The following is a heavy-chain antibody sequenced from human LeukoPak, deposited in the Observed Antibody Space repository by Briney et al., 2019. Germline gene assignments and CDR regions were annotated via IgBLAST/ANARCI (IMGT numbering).Heavy chain of an antibody. D-gene: IGHD6-19*01. J-gene: IGHJ5*02. CDR1: GFTFSSYW. Sequence: GGSLRLSCAASGFTFSSYWMYWVRQAPGKGLVWVSRINSDGSSTNYADSVKGRFTISRDNAKNTLNLQMNSLRTEDTAVYYCARDRWQWLVRPLNWFDPWGQGTLVTVSS. V-gene: IGHV3-74*01. CDR2: INSDGSST. CDR3: ARDRWQWLVRPLNWFDP.